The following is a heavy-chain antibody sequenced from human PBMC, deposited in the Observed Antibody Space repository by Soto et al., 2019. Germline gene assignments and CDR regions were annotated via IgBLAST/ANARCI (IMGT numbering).Heavy chain of an antibody. CDR3: ARAGYSYGPYWYFDL. Sequence: EVQLVESGGGLVQPGGSLRLSCAASGFTFSSYWMSWVRQAPGKGLEWVANIKQDGSEKYYVDSVKGRFTISRDNAKNSLYLQMNSLRAEDTAVYYCARAGYSYGPYWYFDLWGRGTLVTVSS. CDR2: IKQDGSEK. J-gene: IGHJ2*01. V-gene: IGHV3-7*01. D-gene: IGHD5-18*01. CDR1: GFTFSSYW.